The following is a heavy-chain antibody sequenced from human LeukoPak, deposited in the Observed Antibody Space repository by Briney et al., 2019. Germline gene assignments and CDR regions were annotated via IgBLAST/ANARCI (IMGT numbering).Heavy chain of an antibody. CDR2: ISYDGSNK. CDR1: GFTFSSYG. J-gene: IGHJ2*01. CDR3: AKDPRGDWYFDL. V-gene: IGHV3-30*18. Sequence: GGSLRLSCAASGFTFSSYGMHWVRQAPGKGLEWVAVISYDGSNKYYADSVKGRFTISRDNSKNTLYLQMNSLRAEDTAVHYCAKDPRGDWYFDLWGRGTLVTVSS.